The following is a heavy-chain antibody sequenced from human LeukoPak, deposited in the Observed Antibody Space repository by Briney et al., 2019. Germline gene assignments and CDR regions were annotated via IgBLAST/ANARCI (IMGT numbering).Heavy chain of an antibody. V-gene: IGHV4-59*01. Sequence: PETLSLTCTVSGGSISSYYWSWIRQPPGKGLEWLGYIYYSGSTYYNPSLKSRVTISVDTSKNQFSLKLSSVTAADTAVYYCARDPLTYCSGGSCYWGVGAFDIWGQGTMVTVSS. CDR3: ARDPLTYCSGGSCYWGVGAFDI. J-gene: IGHJ3*02. CDR2: IYYSGST. CDR1: GGSISSYY. D-gene: IGHD2-15*01.